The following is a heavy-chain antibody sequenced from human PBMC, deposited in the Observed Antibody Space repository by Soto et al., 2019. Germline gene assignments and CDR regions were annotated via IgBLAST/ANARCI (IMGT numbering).Heavy chain of an antibody. D-gene: IGHD3-22*01. Sequence: QVQLVESGGGVVQPGRSLSLSCAASGFSFSEYHMHWVRQAPGKGLEWVASISSTGMKEYYGDSVKGRLTISRDTSKNTLYLQMSSLRAEDTAVYYCARESWYSDSSGNYYSNYFDSWGQGTLVTVSS. CDR3: ARESWYSDSSGNYYSNYFDS. V-gene: IGHV3-30*04. J-gene: IGHJ4*02. CDR1: GFSFSEYH. CDR2: ISSTGMKE.